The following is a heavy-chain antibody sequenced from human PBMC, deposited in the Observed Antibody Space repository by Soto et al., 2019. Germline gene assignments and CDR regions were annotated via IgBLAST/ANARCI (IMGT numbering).Heavy chain of an antibody. CDR2: IYYSGST. J-gene: IGHJ4*02. CDR1: GGSISSYY. V-gene: IGHV4-59*08. D-gene: IGHD2-2*01. CDR3: ARLPAAVDY. Sequence: SETLSLTCTVSGGSISSYYWSWIRQPPGKGLEWIGYIYYSGSTNYNPSLKSRVTISVDTSKNQFSPKLSSVTAADTAVYYCARLPAAVDYWGQGTLVTVSS.